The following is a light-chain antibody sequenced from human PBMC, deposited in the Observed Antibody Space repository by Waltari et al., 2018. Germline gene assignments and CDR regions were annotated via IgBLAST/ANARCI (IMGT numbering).Light chain of an antibody. Sequence: EIVLTQSPATLSLSPGERATLSCRASQSVDRSLAWYQQKPGQAPMLVIYDASNRATGIPARFSGSGSGTDFTLTISSLEPEDFAVYYCQHRGHWPPEATFGPGTKVDI. CDR3: QHRGHWPPEAT. CDR1: QSVDRS. J-gene: IGKJ3*01. CDR2: DAS. V-gene: IGKV3-11*01.